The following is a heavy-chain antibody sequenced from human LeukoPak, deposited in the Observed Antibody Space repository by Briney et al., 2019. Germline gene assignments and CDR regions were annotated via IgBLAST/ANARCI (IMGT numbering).Heavy chain of an antibody. D-gene: IGHD6-13*01. V-gene: IGHV1-46*01. J-gene: IGHJ3*02. Sequence: ASVKVSCKASGYTFTSYYMHWVRQAPGQGLEWMGIINPSGGSTSYAQKFQGRVTMTRDTSTSTVYMELSSLRSEDTAVYYCARGQGQQLDGGDDAFDIWGQGTMVTVSS. CDR1: GYTFTSYY. CDR2: INPSGGST. CDR3: ARGQGQQLDGGDDAFDI.